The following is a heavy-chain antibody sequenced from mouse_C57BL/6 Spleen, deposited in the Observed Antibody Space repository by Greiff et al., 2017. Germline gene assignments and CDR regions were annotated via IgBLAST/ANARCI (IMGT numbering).Heavy chain of an antibody. CDR3: ARGVYYYEYYYAMDY. J-gene: IGHJ4*01. Sequence: QVQLQQPGAELVKPGASVKLSCKASGYTFTSYWMHWVKQRPGQGLEWIGMIHPNSGSTNYNEKFKSKATLTVDKPSSTAYMQLSSLTSEDSAVYYCARGVYYYEYYYAMDYWGQGTSVTVSS. CDR1: GYTFTSYW. CDR2: IHPNSGST. D-gene: IGHD1-1*01. V-gene: IGHV1-64*01.